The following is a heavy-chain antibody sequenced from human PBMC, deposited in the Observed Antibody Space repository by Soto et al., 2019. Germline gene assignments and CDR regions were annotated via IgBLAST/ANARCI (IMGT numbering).Heavy chain of an antibody. D-gene: IGHD2-21*02. J-gene: IGHJ3*02. V-gene: IGHV3-15*01. Sequence: GGSLRLSCAASGFTFSNAWMSWVRQAPGKGLEWVGRIKSKTDGGTTDYAAPVKGRFTISRDDSKNTLYLQMNTLKTEETAVNYCNTALDCCGGDCYAFNIWGQGTMVTVSS. CDR2: IKSKTDGGTT. CDR1: GFTFSNAW. CDR3: NTALDCCGGDCYAFNI.